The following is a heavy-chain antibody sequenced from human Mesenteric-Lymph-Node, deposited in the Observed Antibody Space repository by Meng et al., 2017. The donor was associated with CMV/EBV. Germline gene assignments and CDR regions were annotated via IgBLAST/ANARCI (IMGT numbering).Heavy chain of an antibody. V-gene: IGHV4-39*07. CDR1: GDSISSSRYY. J-gene: IGHJ6*02. Sequence: SETLSLTCTVSGDSISSSRYYWGWIRQPPGKGLEWIGEINHSGSTNYNPSLKSRVTISVDTSKNQFSLKLSSVTAADTAVYYCATTRTNYDWYPDVWGQGTTVTVSS. D-gene: IGHD3-3*01. CDR3: ATTRTNYDWYPDV. CDR2: INHSGST.